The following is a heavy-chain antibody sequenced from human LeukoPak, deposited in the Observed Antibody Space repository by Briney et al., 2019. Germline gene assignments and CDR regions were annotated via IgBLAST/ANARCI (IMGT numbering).Heavy chain of an antibody. J-gene: IGHJ4*02. CDR1: GGSISSNNYY. CDR3: ARDGSVGHFLATDY. CDR2: VYYSGST. V-gene: IGHV4-39*07. Sequence: SETLSLTCTVSGGSISSNNYYWGWIRQPPGKGLEWIANVYYSGSTYYNPSLKSRVTISVDTSKNQFSLKLSSVTAADTAVYYCARDGSVGHFLATDYWGQGTLVTVSS. D-gene: IGHD3-10*01.